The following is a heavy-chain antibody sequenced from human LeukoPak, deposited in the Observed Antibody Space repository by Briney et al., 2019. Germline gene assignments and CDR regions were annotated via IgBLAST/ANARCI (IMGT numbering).Heavy chain of an antibody. CDR2: IYHSGST. CDR1: GYSISSGYY. V-gene: IGHV4-38-2*01. J-gene: IGHJ4*02. D-gene: IGHD6-19*01. Sequence: SETLSLTCAVSGYSISSGYYWGWIRQPPGKGLEWIGSIYHSGSTYYNPSLKSRVTISVDTSKNQFSLKLSSVTAADTAVYYCARLYSSGWYPLDYWGQGTLVTVSS. CDR3: ARLYSSGWYPLDY.